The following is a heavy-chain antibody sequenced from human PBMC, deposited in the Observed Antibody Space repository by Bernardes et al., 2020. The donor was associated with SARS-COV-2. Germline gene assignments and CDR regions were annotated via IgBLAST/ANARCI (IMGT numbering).Heavy chain of an antibody. D-gene: IGHD4-17*01. CDR2: ISGSGGST. CDR1: GFTFSSYA. J-gene: IGHJ4*02. CDR3: TGGSPTVSYYFDY. V-gene: IGHV3-23*01. Sequence: GGSLRLSCAASGFTFSSYAMSWVRQAPGKGLEWVSAISGSGGSTYYADSVKGRFTISRDNSKNTLYLQLNSLRAEDTAVYYCTGGSPTVSYYFDYWGQGTLVTVSS.